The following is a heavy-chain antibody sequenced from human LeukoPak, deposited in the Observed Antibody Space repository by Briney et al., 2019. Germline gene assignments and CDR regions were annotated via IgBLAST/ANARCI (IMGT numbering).Heavy chain of an antibody. D-gene: IGHD6-13*01. V-gene: IGHV3-7*01. CDR2: IKHDGGEK. J-gene: IGHJ6*01. CDR1: GFTFSSYW. Sequence: GGSLRLSCAASGFTFSSYWMSWVRQAPGKGLEWVANIKHDGGEKYYVDSVKGRFTISRDNAKNTLNLQMNSLRAEDTAVYYCARDVAGTSTYYSYGMDVWGQGTTVTASS. CDR3: ARDVAGTSTYYSYGMDV.